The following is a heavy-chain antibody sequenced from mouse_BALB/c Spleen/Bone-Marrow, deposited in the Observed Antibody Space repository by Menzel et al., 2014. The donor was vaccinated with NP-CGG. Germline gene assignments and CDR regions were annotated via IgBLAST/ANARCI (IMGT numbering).Heavy chain of an antibody. CDR3: ARYGNGLMDY. Sequence: VQLQQSGAELVKPGASVKLSCTASGFNIKDTYMHWVKQRPEQGLEWIGRIDPANGNTKYDPKFQGKATITADTSSNPAYLQLSRLTSEDTAVYYCARYGNGLMDYWGQGTSVTVSS. V-gene: IGHV14-3*02. D-gene: IGHD2-1*01. J-gene: IGHJ4*01. CDR1: GFNIKDTY. CDR2: IDPANGNT.